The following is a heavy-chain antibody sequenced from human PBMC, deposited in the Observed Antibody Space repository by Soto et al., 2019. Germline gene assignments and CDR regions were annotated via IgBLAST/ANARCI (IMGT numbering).Heavy chain of an antibody. CDR1: GGSFSGYY. D-gene: IGHD5-12*01. CDR3: AREGDGYNAEYFQH. Sequence: PSETLSLTCAVSGGSFSGYYWSWIRQPPGKGLEWIGEINHSGSTNYNPSLKSRVTISVDTSKNHFSLRLSSVTAADTAVYYCAREGDGYNAEYFQHWGQGTLVTVSS. J-gene: IGHJ1*01. V-gene: IGHV4-34*01. CDR2: INHSGST.